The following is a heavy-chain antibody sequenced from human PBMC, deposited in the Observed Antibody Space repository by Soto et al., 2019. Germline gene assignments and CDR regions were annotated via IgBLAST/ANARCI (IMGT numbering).Heavy chain of an antibody. CDR3: SYYYDSSGYYPDPYYFDY. CDR1: GGTFSSYA. V-gene: IGHV1-69*13. J-gene: IGHJ4*02. Sequence: SVKVSCKASGGTFSSYAISWVRQAPGQGLEWMGGIIPIFGTANYAQKFQGRVTITADESTSTAYMELSSLRSEDTAVYYCSYYYDSSGYYPDPYYFDYWGQGTLVTVSS. CDR2: IIPIFGTA. D-gene: IGHD3-22*01.